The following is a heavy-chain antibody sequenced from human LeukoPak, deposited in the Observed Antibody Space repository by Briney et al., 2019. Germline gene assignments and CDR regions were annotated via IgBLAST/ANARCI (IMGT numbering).Heavy chain of an antibody. CDR3: ARRGGREQLIPYSLDH. CDR2: ISTSGNT. CDR1: RGSISGYY. V-gene: IGHV4-4*09. Sequence: SETLSPTCTVPRGSISGYYLKWVRQPPRKGLGWGGYISTSGNTNYNPSLKSRVTISVDTSRNQFSLRLSSVTSADTAVYYCARRGGREQLIPYSLDHWGQGTLVTVSS. J-gene: IGHJ4*02. D-gene: IGHD6-13*01.